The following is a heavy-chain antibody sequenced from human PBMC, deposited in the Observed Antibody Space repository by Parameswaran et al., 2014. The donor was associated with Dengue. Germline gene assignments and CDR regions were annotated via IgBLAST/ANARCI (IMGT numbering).Heavy chain of an antibody. CDR2: IYSGGST. CDR3: ARAFARGRLYYYYGMDV. D-gene: IGHD3-16*01. Sequence: WIRQPPGKGLEWVSVIYSGGSTYYADSVKGRFTISRDNSKNTLYLQMNSLRAEDTAVYYCARAFARGRLYYYYGMDVWGQGTTVTVSS. V-gene: IGHV3-53*01. J-gene: IGHJ6*02.